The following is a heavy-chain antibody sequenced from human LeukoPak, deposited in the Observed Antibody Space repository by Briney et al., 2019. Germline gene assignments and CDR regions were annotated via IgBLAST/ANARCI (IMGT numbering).Heavy chain of an antibody. CDR1: GFTFSNAW. J-gene: IGHJ4*02. D-gene: IGHD2-2*02. CDR3: TTEGAIVVVPAAIETTFDY. V-gene: IGHV3-15*01. Sequence: PGGSLRLSCAASGFTFSNAWMSWVRQAPGKGLEWVGRIKSKTDGGTTDYAAPVKGRFTISRDDSKNTLYLQMNGLKTEDTAVYYCTTEGAIVVVPAAIETTFDYWGQGTLVTVSS. CDR2: IKSKTDGGTT.